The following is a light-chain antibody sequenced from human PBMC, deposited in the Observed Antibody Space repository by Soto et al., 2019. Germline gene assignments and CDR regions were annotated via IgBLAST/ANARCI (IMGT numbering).Light chain of an antibody. V-gene: IGKV3-11*01. J-gene: IGKJ4*01. CDR2: DAS. CDR1: QRVRSY. Sequence: EIVLTQSPATLSLSPGERATLSCRASQRVRSYLAWYQQKIGQAPRLLIYDASNRATGIPARFSGSGSGTDFTLTISSLEPEYFAVYSCQQRSNWPLTFGGGTQVEIK. CDR3: QQRSNWPLT.